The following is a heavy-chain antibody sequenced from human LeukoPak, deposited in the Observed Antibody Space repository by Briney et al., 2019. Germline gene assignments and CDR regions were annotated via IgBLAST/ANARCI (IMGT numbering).Heavy chain of an antibody. Sequence: GASVKVSCKASGYSFTSYGFSWVRQAPGQGLEWLGWISAYDGGTNYEQKFQGRLTMTTETSTTTAYKELRSLRSDDTAVYYCARLARYHLLEASDIWGQGTMVTVSS. J-gene: IGHJ3*02. CDR3: ARLARYHLLEASDI. V-gene: IGHV1-18*01. D-gene: IGHD1-14*01. CDR2: ISAYDGGT. CDR1: GYSFTSYG.